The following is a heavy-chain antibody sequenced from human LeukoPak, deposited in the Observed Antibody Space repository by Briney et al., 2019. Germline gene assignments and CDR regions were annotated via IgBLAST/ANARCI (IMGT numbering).Heavy chain of an antibody. V-gene: IGHV3-48*04. D-gene: IGHD3-10*01. CDR2: ISSSSSTI. CDR1: GFTFSSYS. Sequence: GGSLRLSCAASGFTFSSYSMNWVRQAPGKGLEWVSYISSSSSTIYYADSVKGRFTISRDNAKNSLYLQMNSLRAEDTAVYYCARAGGITMVRGVIRFYYYYYYMDVWGKGTTVTVSS. CDR3: ARAGGITMVRGVIRFYYYYYYMDV. J-gene: IGHJ6*03.